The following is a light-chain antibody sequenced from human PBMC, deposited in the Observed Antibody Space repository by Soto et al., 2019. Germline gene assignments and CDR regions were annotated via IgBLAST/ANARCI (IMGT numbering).Light chain of an antibody. Sequence: DIQMTQSPSSVYASVGDRVTITCRATQGINTWLAWYQQKPGKAPNLLIYEASVLHAGVPSRFSGSGSGTDFTLTIRSLQPEDSATYYCQQVKSFPLTFGGGTSVEIK. CDR2: EAS. J-gene: IGKJ4*01. CDR3: QQVKSFPLT. CDR1: QGINTW. V-gene: IGKV1-12*01.